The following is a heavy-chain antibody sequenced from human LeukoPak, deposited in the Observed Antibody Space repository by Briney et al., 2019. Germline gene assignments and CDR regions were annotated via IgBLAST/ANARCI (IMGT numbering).Heavy chain of an antibody. V-gene: IGHV4-59*01. CDR1: GGSISSYY. J-gene: IGHJ4*02. Sequence: PSETLSLTCTVSGGSISSYYWSWIRQPPGKGLEWIGYIYYSGSTNYNPSLKSRVTISVDTSKNQFSLKLSSVTAADTAVYYCASTAYNSYGDYWGQGTLVTVSS. D-gene: IGHD1-20*01. CDR3: ASTAYNSYGDY. CDR2: IYYSGST.